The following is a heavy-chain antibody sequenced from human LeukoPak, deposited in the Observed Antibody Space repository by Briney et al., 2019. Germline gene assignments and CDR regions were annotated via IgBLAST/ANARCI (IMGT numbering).Heavy chain of an antibody. D-gene: IGHD3-10*01. V-gene: IGHV3-48*04. CDR3: AREGMVRGVFDY. Sequence: GGSLRLSCAASGFTFSSFWMNWVRQAPGKGLEWVSYISSSGSTIYYADSVKGRFTISRDNAKNSLYLQMNSLRAEDTAVYYCAREGMVRGVFDYWGQGTLVTVSS. CDR1: GFTFSSFW. J-gene: IGHJ4*02. CDR2: ISSSGSTI.